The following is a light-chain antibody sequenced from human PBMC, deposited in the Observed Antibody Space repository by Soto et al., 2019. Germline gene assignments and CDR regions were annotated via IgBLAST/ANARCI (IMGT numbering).Light chain of an antibody. CDR1: QSVSSN. Sequence: IGMTQSPCTLSLSQGERATLSCRASQSVSSNLAWYQQKPGQAPSLLIYGAFTRATGIPARFSGTGSGTEFTLTISSLQSEDFALYYCQQYNDWPLTFGQGTKVDIK. CDR2: GAF. J-gene: IGKJ1*01. CDR3: QQYNDWPLT. V-gene: IGKV3-15*01.